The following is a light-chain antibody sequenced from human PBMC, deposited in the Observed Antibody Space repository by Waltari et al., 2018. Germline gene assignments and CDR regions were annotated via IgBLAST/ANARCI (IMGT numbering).Light chain of an antibody. CDR1: QTINNTV. V-gene: IGKV3-20*01. CDR2: GVS. Sequence: EIVLTQSPDTLSLSQGDRATLSCRASQTINNTVLAWFQQKSGQAPRLLIYGVSRRAPGIPDRFRGAGAATDFTLTITRLEPEDFAVYYCHQHGRSLPWLFGQGTKVEIK. CDR3: HQHGRSLPWL. J-gene: IGKJ1*01.